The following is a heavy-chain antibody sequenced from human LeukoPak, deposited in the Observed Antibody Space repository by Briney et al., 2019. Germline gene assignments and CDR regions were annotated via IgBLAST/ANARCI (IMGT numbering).Heavy chain of an antibody. Sequence: SETLSLTCTVSGGSVSSGSYYWSWIRQPPGKGLEWIGYIYYSGSTNYNPSLKSRVTISVDTSKNQFSLKLSSVTAADTAVYYCARRDDSSGWFFDYWGQGTLVTVSS. CDR3: ARRDDSSGWFFDY. D-gene: IGHD6-19*01. CDR1: GGSVSSGSYY. CDR2: IYYSGST. J-gene: IGHJ4*02. V-gene: IGHV4-61*01.